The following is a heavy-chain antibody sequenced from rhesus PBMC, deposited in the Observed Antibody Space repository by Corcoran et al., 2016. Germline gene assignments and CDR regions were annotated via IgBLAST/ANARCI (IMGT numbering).Heavy chain of an antibody. CDR2: ITYSGRT. V-gene: IGHV4-122*02. Sequence: QVQLQESGPGLVKPSETLSLTCAVSGGSISSGYYYWSWIRHPPGKGLEWIGYITYSGRTSYNPSLKSRVTISRDMSKNQFSLKLSSVTAADTAVYYCARDFESRFDYWGQGVLVTVSS. CDR1: GGSISSGYYY. CDR3: ARDFESRFDY. J-gene: IGHJ4*01.